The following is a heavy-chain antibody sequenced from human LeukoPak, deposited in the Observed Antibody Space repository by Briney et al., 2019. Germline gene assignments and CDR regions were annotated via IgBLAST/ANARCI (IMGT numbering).Heavy chain of an antibody. J-gene: IGHJ6*03. CDR3: ARGTKSSGWPQHYYYYYMDV. V-gene: IGHV3-33*01. Sequence: PGGSLRLSCAASGFTFSSYGMHWVRQAPGKGLEWVAVIWYDGSNKYYADSVKGRFTISRDNSKNTLYLQMNSLRAEDTAVYYCARGTKSSGWPQHYYYYYMDVWGKGTTVTVSS. CDR2: IWYDGSNK. D-gene: IGHD6-19*01. CDR1: GFTFSSYG.